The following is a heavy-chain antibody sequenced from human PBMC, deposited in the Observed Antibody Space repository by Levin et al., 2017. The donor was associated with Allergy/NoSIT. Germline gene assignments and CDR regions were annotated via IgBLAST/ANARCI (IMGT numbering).Heavy chain of an antibody. CDR2: ISAYNGNT. Sequence: ASVKVSCKASGYTFTSYGISWVRQAPGQGLEWMGWISAYNGNTNYAQKLQGRVTMTTDTSTSTAYMELRSLRSDDTAVYYCAREPLKWELLTSTGFDPWGQGTLVTVSS. J-gene: IGHJ5*02. CDR1: GYTFTSYG. D-gene: IGHD1-26*01. CDR3: AREPLKWELLTSTGFDP. V-gene: IGHV1-18*01.